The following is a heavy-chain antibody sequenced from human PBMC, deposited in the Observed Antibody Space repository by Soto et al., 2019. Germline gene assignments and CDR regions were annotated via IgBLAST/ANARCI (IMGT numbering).Heavy chain of an antibody. V-gene: IGHV3-30*18. Sequence: QVQLVESGGGVVQPGRSLRLSCAASGFTFSSYGMHRVRQAPGKGLEWVAVISYDGSNKYYADSVKGRFTISRDNSKNTLYLQMNSLRAEDTAVYYCAKDMSSSRLSLDYWGQGTLVTISS. D-gene: IGHD6-6*01. CDR1: GFTFSSYG. CDR2: ISYDGSNK. J-gene: IGHJ4*02. CDR3: AKDMSSSRLSLDY.